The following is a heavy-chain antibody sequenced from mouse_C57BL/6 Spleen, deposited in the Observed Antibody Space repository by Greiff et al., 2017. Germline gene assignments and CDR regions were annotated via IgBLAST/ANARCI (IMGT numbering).Heavy chain of an antibody. CDR2: IYPGDGDT. CDR3: ARWAGNY. Sequence: QVQLQQSGPELVKPGASVKISCKASGYAFSSSWMNWVKQRPGKGLERIGRIYPGDGDTNYNGKFKGKATLTADKSSSTAYMQLSSLTSEDSAVYFCARWAGNYWGQGTTLTVSS. V-gene: IGHV1-82*01. J-gene: IGHJ2*01. D-gene: IGHD3-3*01. CDR1: GYAFSSSW.